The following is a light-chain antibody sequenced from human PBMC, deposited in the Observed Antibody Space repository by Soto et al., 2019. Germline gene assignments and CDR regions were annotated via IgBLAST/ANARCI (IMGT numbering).Light chain of an antibody. CDR1: QSVSSSY. V-gene: IGKV3-20*01. CDR3: QQYGSSPPGT. Sequence: EIVLTQSPGTLSLSPGERATLSCRASQSVSSSYLAWYQQKPGQAPRLLIYGASSRATGIPDRFSGSVSGTDFTITISRLEPEDFAVYYCQQYGSSPPGTFGQGTKVEIK. J-gene: IGKJ1*01. CDR2: GAS.